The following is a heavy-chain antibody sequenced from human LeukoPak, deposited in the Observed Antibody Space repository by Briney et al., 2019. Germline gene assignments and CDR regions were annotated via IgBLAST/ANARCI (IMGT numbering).Heavy chain of an antibody. CDR1: GYTFTSYD. CDR2: MNPNSGNT. CDR3: ARGVRRFPYYYYYMDV. V-gene: IGHV1-8*01. Sequence: ASVEVSCKAPGYTFTSYDINWVRQATGQGLEWMGWMNPNSGNTGYAQKFQGRVTMTRNTSISTAYMELSSLRSEDTAVYYCARGVRRFPYYYYYMDVWGKGTTVTVSS. J-gene: IGHJ6*03.